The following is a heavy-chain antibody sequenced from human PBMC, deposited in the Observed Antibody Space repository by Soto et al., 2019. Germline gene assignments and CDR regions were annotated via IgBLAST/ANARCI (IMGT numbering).Heavy chain of an antibody. CDR2: IYYSGST. V-gene: IGHV4-59*01. CDR3: ARAYYGDYVLYYYYYGMDV. CDR1: GGSISSYY. D-gene: IGHD4-17*01. Sequence: SETLSLTCTVSGGSISSYYWSWIRQPPGKGLEWIGYIYYSGSTNYNPSLKSRVTISVDTSKNQFSLKLSSVTAADTAVYYCARAYYGDYVLYYYYYGMDVWGQGTTVTVSS. J-gene: IGHJ6*02.